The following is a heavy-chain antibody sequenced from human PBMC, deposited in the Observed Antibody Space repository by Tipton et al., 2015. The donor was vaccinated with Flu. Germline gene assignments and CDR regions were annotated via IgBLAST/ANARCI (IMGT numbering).Heavy chain of an antibody. Sequence: TLSLTCTVSGGSLSSFYWTWIRQPAGKGLEWIGRIYSSGITKYNPSLKSRVTMSVDTSKNQFSLSLSSVTAADTAVYYCARDRTSSPRVFDMWGQGTMVTVSS. CDR2: IYSSGIT. CDR3: ARDRTSSPRVFDM. J-gene: IGHJ3*02. V-gene: IGHV4-4*07. CDR1: GGSLSSFY. D-gene: IGHD2-2*01.